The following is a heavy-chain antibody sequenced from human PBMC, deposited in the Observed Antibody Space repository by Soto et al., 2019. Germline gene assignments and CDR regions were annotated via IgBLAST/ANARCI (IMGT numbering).Heavy chain of an antibody. D-gene: IGHD1-1*01. J-gene: IGHJ4*01. V-gene: IGHV3-23*01. CDR1: GFTFSSYA. CDR3: VKCNDEDVD. Sequence: EVHLLESGGGFVQPGGSLRLSCVASGFTFSSYAMTWVRQAPGKGLEWVASISGSAISTEYADSVRGRFTISRDNSKNTVFLQMQSLRADDSATYYCVKCNDEDVDWGQGTLVAVSS. CDR2: ISGSAIST.